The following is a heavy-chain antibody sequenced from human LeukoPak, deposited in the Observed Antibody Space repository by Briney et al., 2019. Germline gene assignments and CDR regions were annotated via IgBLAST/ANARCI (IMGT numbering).Heavy chain of an antibody. J-gene: IGHJ4*02. D-gene: IGHD6-13*01. CDR1: GYTFTSYA. CDR3: ARVIPAAAGYYFDY. V-gene: IGHV1-3*01. Sequence: ASVKVSCKASGYTFTSYAMHWVRQAPGQRLEWMGWINAGNGNTKYSQEFQGRVTITRDTSASTAYMELSSLRSEDTAVYYCARVIPAAAGYYFDYWGQGTLVTVSS. CDR2: INAGNGNT.